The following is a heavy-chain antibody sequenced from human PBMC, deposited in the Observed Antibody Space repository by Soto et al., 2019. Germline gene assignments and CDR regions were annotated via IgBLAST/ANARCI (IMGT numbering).Heavy chain of an antibody. D-gene: IGHD3-22*01. CDR1: GYTFTSYG. V-gene: IGHV1-18*01. J-gene: IGHJ4*02. CDR2: ISAYNGNT. Sequence: ASVKVSCKASGYTFTSYGISWVRQAPGQGLEWMGWISAYNGNTNYAQKLQGRVTMTTDTSTSTAYMELRSLISDDTALYYCARDSPYYYDSSGYAHFDYWGQGTLVTVSS. CDR3: ARDSPYYYDSSGYAHFDY.